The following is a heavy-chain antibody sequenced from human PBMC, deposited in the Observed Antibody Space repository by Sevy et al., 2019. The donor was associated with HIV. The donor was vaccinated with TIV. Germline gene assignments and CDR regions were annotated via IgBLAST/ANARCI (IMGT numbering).Heavy chain of an antibody. J-gene: IGHJ4*02. CDR3: AKEGGGYYYDSSGLFDY. D-gene: IGHD3-22*01. CDR1: GFTFSSYA. Sequence: GGSLRLSCAASGFTFSSYAMSWDRQAPGKGLEWVSAISGSGYLTYYTYSVKGRFTISRDNSKNTLYLQMNSLRAEDTAVYYCAKEGGGYYYDSSGLFDYWGQGTLVTVSS. CDR2: ISGSGYLT. V-gene: IGHV3-23*01.